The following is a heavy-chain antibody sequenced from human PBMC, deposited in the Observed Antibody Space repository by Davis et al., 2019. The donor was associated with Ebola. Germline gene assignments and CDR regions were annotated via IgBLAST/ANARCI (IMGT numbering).Heavy chain of an antibody. J-gene: IGHJ4*02. CDR3: ATDPYGGNPQSADY. CDR1: GVTFRNNW. D-gene: IGHD3-16*01. CDR2: INSDGSFT. V-gene: IGHV3-74*01. Sequence: PGGSLRLSCAASGVTFRNNWMQWVRQAPGKGLVWVARINSDGSFTSYADSVKGRFTISRDNAKDTLSLLMNSLRVDDTAVYYCATDPYGGNPQSADYWGQGSLVTVSS.